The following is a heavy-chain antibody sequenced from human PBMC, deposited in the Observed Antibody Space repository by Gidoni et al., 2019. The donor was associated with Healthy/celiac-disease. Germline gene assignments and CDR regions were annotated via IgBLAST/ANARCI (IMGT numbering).Heavy chain of an antibody. J-gene: IGHJ4*02. CDR3: ARARITIFGVVIRGSTLGY. V-gene: IGHV1-46*03. CDR2: INPGGGST. CDR1: GSTFTSNY. D-gene: IGHD3-3*01. Sequence: QVPLVQSGAEVKKPGASVKVSCKESGSTFTSNYMHWVRQSPGQGLERLGIINPGGGSTSYAQKFQGRVTMTRDTSTSTVYMELSSLRSEDTAVYYCARARITIFGVVIRGSTLGYWGQGTLVTVSS.